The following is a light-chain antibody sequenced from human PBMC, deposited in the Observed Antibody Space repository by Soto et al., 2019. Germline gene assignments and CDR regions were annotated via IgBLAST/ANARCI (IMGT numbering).Light chain of an antibody. CDR3: QHFGGTTFT. CDR2: GAS. V-gene: IGKV3-20*01. CDR1: QSVSSSY. Sequence: EIVLTQSPGSLYLSPGVVTTLSCRVSQSVSSSYIAWYEHRPGPTPSLLTYGASTRATGIPDRFSGSGSGTHITVTISRLDPGDYAVYYCQHFGGTTFTFGQGTRLEIK. J-gene: IGKJ5*01.